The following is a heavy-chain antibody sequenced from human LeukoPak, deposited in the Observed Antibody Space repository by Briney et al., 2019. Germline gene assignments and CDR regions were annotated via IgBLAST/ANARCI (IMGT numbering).Heavy chain of an antibody. J-gene: IGHJ3*02. D-gene: IGHD3-10*01. CDR3: ARLRIVMGRGFTRDAFDI. CDR2: MSSSSATI. Sequence: SGGSLRLSCTASGFSFSNYGMNWVRQAPGKGLEWISYMSSSSATIYDADSVKGRFTISRDNAKNSLYLQMNSLRVEDTAVYFCARLRIVMGRGFTRDAFDIWGQGTMVTVSS. CDR1: GFSFSNYG. V-gene: IGHV3-48*04.